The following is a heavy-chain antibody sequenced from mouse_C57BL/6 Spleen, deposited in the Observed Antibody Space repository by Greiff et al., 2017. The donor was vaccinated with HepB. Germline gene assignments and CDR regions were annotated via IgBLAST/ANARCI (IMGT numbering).Heavy chain of an antibody. CDR2: IDPSDSYT. V-gene: IGHV1-59*01. CDR3: ARLPTGWDTLDYFDY. CDR1: GYTFTSYW. J-gene: IGHJ2*01. D-gene: IGHD4-1*01. Sequence: QVQLQQPGAELVRPGTSVKLSCKASGYTFTSYWMHWVKQRPGQGLEWIGVIDPSDSYTTYNQTFKGKATLTVDTSSSTAYMQLSSLTSEDSAVYYCARLPTGWDTLDYFDYWGQGTTLTVSS.